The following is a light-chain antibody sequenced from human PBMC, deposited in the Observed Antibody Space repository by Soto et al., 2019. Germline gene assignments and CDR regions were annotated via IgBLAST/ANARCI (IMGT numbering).Light chain of an antibody. J-gene: IGLJ3*02. CDR3: SSYTNSDTWV. V-gene: IGLV2-14*01. Sequence: QSALTQPASVSGSPGQSITISCTGSSSDVGGYSYVSWYQQYPGKAPKLMIYEVINRPSGVSNRFSGSKSGNTAPLTISGLQADDEADYYCSSYTNSDTWVFGGGTKLTVL. CDR1: SSDVGGYSY. CDR2: EVI.